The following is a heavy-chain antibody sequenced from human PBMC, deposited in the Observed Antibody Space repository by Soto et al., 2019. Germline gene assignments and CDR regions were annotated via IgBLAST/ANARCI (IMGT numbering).Heavy chain of an antibody. J-gene: IGHJ4*02. D-gene: IGHD3-22*01. CDR1: GFTFSSYA. CDR2: INGSGGST. Sequence: QPGGSLRLSCAASGFTFSSYAMSWVRQAPGKGLEWVSAINGSGGSTYYADSVKGRFTISRDNSKNTLYLQMISLRAEDTAVYYCARGYDSSGYPRPLDYWGQGTLVTVSS. CDR3: ARGYDSSGYPRPLDY. V-gene: IGHV3-23*01.